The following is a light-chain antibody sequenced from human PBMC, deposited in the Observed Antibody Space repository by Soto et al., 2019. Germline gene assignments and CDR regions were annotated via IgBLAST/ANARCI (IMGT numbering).Light chain of an antibody. J-gene: IGLJ1*01. CDR2: DVS. V-gene: IGLV2-14*01. Sequence: QSVLTQPASVSGSPGQSITISCTGTSSDVGGYNYVSWYQQYPGKAPKLMIYDVSNRPSGVSNRFSGSKSGNTASLTISGLQAEDVADYYCSSYTISNTLVFGSGTKLTVL. CDR1: SSDVGGYNY. CDR3: SSYTISNTLV.